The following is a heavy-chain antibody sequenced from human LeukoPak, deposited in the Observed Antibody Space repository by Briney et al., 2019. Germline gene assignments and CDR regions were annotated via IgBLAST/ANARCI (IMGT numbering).Heavy chain of an antibody. D-gene: IGHD3-10*01. Sequence: PGGSLRLSCAASGFIFSSNSMNWVRQAPGKGLEWVSSISSSSSYIYYADSVKGRFTISRDNAKNSLYLQMNSLRAEDTAVYYCAKDSVRGGRYGMDVWGQGTKVTVSS. CDR3: AKDSVRGGRYGMDV. CDR1: GFIFSSNS. J-gene: IGHJ6*02. V-gene: IGHV3-21*01. CDR2: ISSSSSYI.